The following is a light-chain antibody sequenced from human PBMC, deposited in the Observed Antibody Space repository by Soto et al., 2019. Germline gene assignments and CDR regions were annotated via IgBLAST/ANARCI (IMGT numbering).Light chain of an antibody. CDR3: QHFGSSSDA. CDR2: GAS. CDR1: QSVSDYS. Sequence: DIVLTQSPATLSLSLGERVTLSCRASQSVSDYSLAWYQQKPGQAPRLLIYGASNSATGIPDRFSGSASGTDFTLTIGRLESEDCAVYFCQHFGSSSDAFGQGSKLEVK. J-gene: IGKJ2*01. V-gene: IGKV3-20*01.